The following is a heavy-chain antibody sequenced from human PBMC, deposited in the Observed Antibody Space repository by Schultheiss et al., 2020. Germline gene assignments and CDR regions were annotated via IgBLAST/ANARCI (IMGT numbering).Heavy chain of an antibody. Sequence: GGSLRLSCAASGFTFSNAWMSWVRQAPGKGLEWVAVISYDGSNKYYADSVKGRFTISRDNSKNTSFLEMNSLRPEDTAVYYCARDKSIAALVFDYWGQGTLVTGS. CDR1: GFTFSNAW. CDR3: ARDKSIAALVFDY. D-gene: IGHD6-6*01. J-gene: IGHJ4*02. CDR2: ISYDGSNK. V-gene: IGHV3-30*03.